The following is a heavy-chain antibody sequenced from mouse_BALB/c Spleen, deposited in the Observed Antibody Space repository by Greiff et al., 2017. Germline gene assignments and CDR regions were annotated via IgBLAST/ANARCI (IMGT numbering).Heavy chain of an antibody. CDR1: GFTFSSYA. V-gene: IGHV5-9-4*01. D-gene: IGHD2-4*01. J-gene: IGHJ3*01. Sequence: EVQLVESGGGLVKPGGSLKLSCAASGFTFSSYAMSWVRQSPEKRLEWVAEISSGGSYTYYPDTVTGRFTISRDNAKNTLYLEMSSLRSEDTAMYYCARLYDYALAYWGQGTLVTVSA. CDR3: ARLYDYALAY. CDR2: ISSGGSYT.